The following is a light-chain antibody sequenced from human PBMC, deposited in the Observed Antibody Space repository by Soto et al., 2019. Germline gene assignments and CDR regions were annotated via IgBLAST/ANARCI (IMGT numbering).Light chain of an antibody. V-gene: IGKV1-5*03. J-gene: IGKJ1*01. CDR2: KAS. Sequence: MYMSLSTVSLSEEDSVSINCRASQSISAWLAWYQQKPGKAPRLLIYKASTLEIGVPSRFSGSGSGTEFTLTISCLQADDGILYCCQQYEYLPCTFCQG. CDR1: QSISAW. CDR3: QQYEYLPCT.